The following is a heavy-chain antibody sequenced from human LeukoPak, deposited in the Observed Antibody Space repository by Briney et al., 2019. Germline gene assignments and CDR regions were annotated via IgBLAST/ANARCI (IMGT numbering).Heavy chain of an antibody. D-gene: IGHD3-10*02. CDR1: GFIFRGYT. CDR3: AELGITMIGGV. V-gene: IGHV3-21*01. J-gene: IGHJ6*04. Sequence: GGSLRLSCAASGFIFRGYTMNWVRQAPGKGPEWVSSISGSSDYIYYADSVKGRFTISRDNAKNSLYLQMNSLRAEDTAVYYCAELGITMIGGVWGKGTTVTISS. CDR2: ISGSSDYI.